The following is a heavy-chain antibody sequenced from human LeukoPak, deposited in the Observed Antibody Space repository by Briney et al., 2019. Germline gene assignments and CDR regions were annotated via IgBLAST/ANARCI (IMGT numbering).Heavy chain of an antibody. V-gene: IGHV4-34*01. CDR3: ARGYYTFDY. Sequence: SETLSLTCAVYGGSFSGCYWSWIRQPPGKGLEWIGEINHSGSANYNPSLKSRVTISVDTSKNQFSLKLSSVTAADTAVYYCARGYYTFDYWGQGTLVTVSS. D-gene: IGHD1-26*01. CDR2: INHSGSA. CDR1: GGSFSGCY. J-gene: IGHJ4*02.